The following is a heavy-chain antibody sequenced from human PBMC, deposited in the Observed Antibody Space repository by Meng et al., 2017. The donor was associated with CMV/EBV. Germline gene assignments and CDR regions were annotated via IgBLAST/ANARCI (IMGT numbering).Heavy chain of an antibody. D-gene: IGHD2-2*01. J-gene: IGHJ6*02. V-gene: IGHV4-31*03. CDR1: GGSISSGGYY. CDR2: IYYSGST. Sequence: SETLSLTCTVSGGSISSGGYYWSWIRQHPGKGLERIGYIYYSGSTYYNPSLKSRVTISVDTSKNQFSLKLSSVTAADTAVYYCARDCPSRCSSTSMDVWGQGTTVTVSS. CDR3: ARDCPSRCSSTSMDV.